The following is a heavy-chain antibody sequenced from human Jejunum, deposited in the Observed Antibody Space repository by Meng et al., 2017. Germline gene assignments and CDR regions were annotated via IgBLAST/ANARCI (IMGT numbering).Heavy chain of an antibody. CDR1: GFTFNSYW. D-gene: IGHD2-2*01. CDR2: IKGDGSNT. V-gene: IGHV3-74*03. Sequence: GESLKISCAASGFTFNSYWMHWVRQAPGKGLVWVARIKGDGSNTKYTDSVKGRFTISRDNAKNMLYLQMNSLRADDAAVYYCARERYASVGFDSWGQGTLVTVSS. J-gene: IGHJ4*02. CDR3: ARERYASVGFDS.